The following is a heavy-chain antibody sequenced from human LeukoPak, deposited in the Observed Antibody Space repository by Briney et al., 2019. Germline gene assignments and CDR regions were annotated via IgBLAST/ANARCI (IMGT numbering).Heavy chain of an antibody. J-gene: IGHJ3*02. CDR1: GFTFSSYE. CDR3: ARGYSSGPLSDDAFDI. CDR2: ISSGSTI. Sequence: GGSLRLYCAASGFTFSSYEMNWVRQAPGKGLEWVSYISSGSTIYYADSVKGRFTISRDNAKNSLYLQMNSLRAEDTAVYYCARGYSSGPLSDDAFDIWGQGTMVTVSS. D-gene: IGHD6-19*01. V-gene: IGHV3-48*03.